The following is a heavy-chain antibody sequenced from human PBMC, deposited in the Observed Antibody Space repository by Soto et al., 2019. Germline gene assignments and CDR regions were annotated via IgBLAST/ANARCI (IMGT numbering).Heavy chain of an antibody. CDR3: AREMRDSSGYYRHDAFDI. D-gene: IGHD3-22*01. Sequence: EVQLVESGGGLVQPGGSLRLSCAASGFTVSSNYMSWVRQAPGKGLEWVSVIYSGGSTYYADSVKGRFTISRDNSKNTXXLQMNSLRAEDTAVYYCAREMRDSSGYYRHDAFDIWGQGTMVTVSS. V-gene: IGHV3-66*01. CDR1: GFTVSSNY. J-gene: IGHJ3*02. CDR2: IYSGGST.